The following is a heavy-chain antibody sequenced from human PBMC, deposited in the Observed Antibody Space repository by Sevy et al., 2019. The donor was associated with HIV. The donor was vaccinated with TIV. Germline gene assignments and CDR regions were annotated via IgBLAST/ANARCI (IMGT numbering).Heavy chain of an antibody. J-gene: IGHJ6*02. CDR3: AREFLDSCTGQINFYFGMDV. V-gene: IGHV1-2*02. CDR1: GYTFTEYY. CDR2: IDPKSGDS. D-gene: IGHD2-21*01. Sequence: ASVKVSCKASGYTFTEYYIHWVRQAPGQGLEWVGWIDPKSGDSKSAQRFKGRVTMGRDTSFGTAYMDLNRLRSDDTALFYCAREFLDSCTGQINFYFGMDVWGQGTTVTVSS.